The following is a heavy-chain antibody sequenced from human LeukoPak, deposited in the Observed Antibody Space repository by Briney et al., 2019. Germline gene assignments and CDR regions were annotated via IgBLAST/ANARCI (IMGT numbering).Heavy chain of an antibody. CDR1: GFTFSSYS. J-gene: IGHJ4*02. CDR2: ISSSSSTI. Sequence: GGSLRLSCAASGFTFSSYSMNWVRQAPGKGLEWVSYISSSSSTIYYADSVKGRFTISRDNAKNSLYLQMNSLRAEDTAVYYCARGYSSSSFGYWGQGTLVTVSS. D-gene: IGHD6-6*01. V-gene: IGHV3-48*01. CDR3: ARGYSSSSFGY.